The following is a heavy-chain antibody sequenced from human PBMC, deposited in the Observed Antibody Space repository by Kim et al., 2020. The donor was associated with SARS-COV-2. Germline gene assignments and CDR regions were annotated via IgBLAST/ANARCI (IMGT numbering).Heavy chain of an antibody. CDR3: ARSRGYSFGYFYF. D-gene: IGHD5-18*01. V-gene: IGHV4-34*01. Sequence: SETLSLTCAVYGGSFSGYHWSWIRQSSDKGLEWIGEIDHSGTSKYNPSLQSRVTMSIDTSKKQFSLNLASVTAADTAVYYCARSRGYSFGYFYFWGQGSLVSVSS. CDR2: IDHSGTS. J-gene: IGHJ4*02. CDR1: GGSFSGYH.